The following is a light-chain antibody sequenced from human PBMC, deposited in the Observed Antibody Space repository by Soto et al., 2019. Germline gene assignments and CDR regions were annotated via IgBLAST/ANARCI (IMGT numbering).Light chain of an antibody. Sequence: DTVMTQSPATLSVSPGERATLSCRASQSVSSNLAWYQQQPGQAPRLLIYGASTRATGIPARFSGSGSGTEFTLTISSLQSEDFAVYYCQQYNNWPETFGQGTKVEIK. CDR3: QQYNNWPET. J-gene: IGKJ1*01. CDR2: GAS. CDR1: QSVSSN. V-gene: IGKV3-15*01.